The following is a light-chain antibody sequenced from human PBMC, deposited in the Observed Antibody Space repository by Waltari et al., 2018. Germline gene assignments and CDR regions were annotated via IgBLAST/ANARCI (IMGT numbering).Light chain of an antibody. V-gene: IGKV1-39*01. CDR1: HSISGY. CDR3: QQSYGIPYT. Sequence: DIQMTQSPSSLSACVGDRVTITCRASHSISGYLNWYQQKPGKAPKLLIYTASNLQSGVPSRFSGSGSGTDFTLTISSLQPEDFETYYCQQSYGIPYTFGQGTKLEIK. CDR2: TAS. J-gene: IGKJ2*01.